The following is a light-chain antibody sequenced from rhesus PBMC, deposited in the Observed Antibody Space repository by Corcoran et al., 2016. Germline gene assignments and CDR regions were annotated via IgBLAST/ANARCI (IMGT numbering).Light chain of an antibody. J-gene: IGKJ4*01. CDR2: AAT. CDR3: QQYKGYPLT. CDR1: QGISSY. Sequence: DIQMTQSPSSLSASVGDTVTITCRASQGISSYLNWFQQKPGKAPKLLIYAATTLQSGVPSRFSGSGFGTDFTLTISSLQPEDFATYYCQQYKGYPLTFGGGTKVEIK. V-gene: IGKV1-28*02.